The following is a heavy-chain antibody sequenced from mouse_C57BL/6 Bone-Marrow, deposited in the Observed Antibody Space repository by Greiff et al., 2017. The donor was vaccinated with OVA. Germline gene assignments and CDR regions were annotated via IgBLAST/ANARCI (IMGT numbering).Heavy chain of an antibody. D-gene: IGHD4-1*01. CDR3: ARRALLGRDVDY. CDR2: IYPRAGST. V-gene: IGHV1-78*01. Sequence: VQLQQSDAELVKPGASVKISCKVSGYTFTDHTLHWMKQRPEQGLEWIGYIYPRAGSTKYNEKFKGKATLTADKSSSTAYMQLNSLTSEDSAVYFCARRALLGRDVDYWGQGTTLTVSS. J-gene: IGHJ2*01. CDR1: GYTFTDHT.